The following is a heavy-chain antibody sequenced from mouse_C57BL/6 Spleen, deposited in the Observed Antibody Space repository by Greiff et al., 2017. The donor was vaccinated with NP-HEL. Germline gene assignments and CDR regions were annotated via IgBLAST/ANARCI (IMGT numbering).Heavy chain of an antibody. CDR2: ISYDGSN. V-gene: IGHV3-6*01. CDR3: ARGGLVYYFDY. Sequence: VQLQQSGPGLVKPSQSLSLTCSVTGYSITSGYYWNWIRQFPGNKLEWMGYISYDGSNNYNPSLKNRISITRDTSKNQFFLKLNSVTTEDTATYYCARGGLVYYFDYWGQGTTLTVSS. CDR1: GYSITSGYY. D-gene: IGHD1-1*02. J-gene: IGHJ2*01.